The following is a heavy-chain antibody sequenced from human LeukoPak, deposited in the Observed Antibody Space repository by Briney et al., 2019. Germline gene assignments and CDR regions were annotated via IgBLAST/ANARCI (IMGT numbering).Heavy chain of an antibody. CDR3: ATGRSCTTCYLPDY. J-gene: IGHJ4*02. D-gene: IGHD2-2*01. V-gene: IGHV3-7*01. Sequence: PGGSLRLSCAASGFTFSSYWMSWLRQAPGKGLEWVANINQDGGEKYYVDSVKGRFTISRDNAKNSLYLQMNSLRAEDTAVYHCATGRSCTTCYLPDYWGQGTLVTVSS. CDR2: INQDGGEK. CDR1: GFTFSSYW.